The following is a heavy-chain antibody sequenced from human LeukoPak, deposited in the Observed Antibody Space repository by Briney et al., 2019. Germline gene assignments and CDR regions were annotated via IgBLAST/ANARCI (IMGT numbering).Heavy chain of an antibody. CDR2: INPSGGST. Sequence: ASVKVSCKASGFTFTTYHIHWVRQAPGQGLEWMGLINPSGGSTSYAQKFRGRVTMTRDTSATTVYMELSSLRSEDTAVYYCATPDYDGSGYFYPYWGQGTLVTVSS. J-gene: IGHJ4*02. CDR1: GFTFTTYH. V-gene: IGHV1-46*01. CDR3: ATPDYDGSGYFYPY. D-gene: IGHD3-22*01.